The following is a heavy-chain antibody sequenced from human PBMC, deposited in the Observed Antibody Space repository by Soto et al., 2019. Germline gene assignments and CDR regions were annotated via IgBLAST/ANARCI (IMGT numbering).Heavy chain of an antibody. CDR2: IYWDDDK. V-gene: IGHV2-5*02. CDR1: GFSLSTSGVG. J-gene: IGHJ4*02. CDR3: AYIGVGVWGNGYVCFDS. D-gene: IGHD2-8*02. Sequence: QITLKESGPTLVKPTQTLTLTCTFSGFSLSTSGVGVGWIRQPPGKAMAGLALIYWDDDKRYSPSLKSTVTITKDTSKNQVVHTMTNMDPVDTATYYCAYIGVGVWGNGYVCFDSWGQGALVTVSS.